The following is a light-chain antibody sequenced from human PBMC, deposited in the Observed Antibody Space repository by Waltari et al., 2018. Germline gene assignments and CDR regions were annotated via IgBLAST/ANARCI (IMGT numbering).Light chain of an antibody. CDR2: QAS. CDR3: QEYNSNSWT. J-gene: IGKJ1*01. V-gene: IGKV1-5*03. Sequence: DIQMTQSPSTLFASVGVSLTMTCRDSQRVFDWVAWYQQKPGKPPKLIIYQASTLQNGVPSRFRASGSGTVFTLTINTVQPDDFATYYCQEYNSNSWTFGQGTKVEIK. CDR1: QRVFDW.